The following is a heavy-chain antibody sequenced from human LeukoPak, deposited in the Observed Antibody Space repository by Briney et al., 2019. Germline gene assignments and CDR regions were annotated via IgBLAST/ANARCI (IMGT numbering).Heavy chain of an antibody. CDR1: GGSISSGGYY. Sequence: SQTLSLTCTVSGGSISSGGYYWSWIRQHPGKGLEWIGYIYYSGSTYYNPSLKSRVTISVDTSKNQFSLKLSSVTAADTAVYYCARDPKAGRYYYYGMDVWGQGTTVTVSS. CDR2: IYYSGST. V-gene: IGHV4-31*03. CDR3: ARDPKAGRYYYYGMDV. J-gene: IGHJ6*02.